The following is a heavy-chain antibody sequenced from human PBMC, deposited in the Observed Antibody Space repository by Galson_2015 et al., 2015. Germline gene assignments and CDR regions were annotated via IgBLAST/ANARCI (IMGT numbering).Heavy chain of an antibody. D-gene: IGHD6-19*01. J-gene: IGHJ5*02. CDR2: IYHSGST. V-gene: IGHV4-59*12. Sequence: SETLSLTCTVSGGSISSYYWSWIRQPPGKGLEWIGEIYHSGSTNYNPSLKSRVTISVDKSKNQFSLKLSSVTAADTAVYYCARDSSGVAVTGYWFDPWGQGTLVTVSS. CDR3: ARDSSGVAVTGYWFDP. CDR1: GGSISSYY.